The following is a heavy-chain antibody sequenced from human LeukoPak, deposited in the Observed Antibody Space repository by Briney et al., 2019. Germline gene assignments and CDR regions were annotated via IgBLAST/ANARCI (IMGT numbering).Heavy chain of an antibody. CDR3: ARQGIIGYCSSTSCHDQGSWFDP. CDR2: IYYSGST. V-gene: IGHV4-39*07. CDR1: GGSISSSSYY. J-gene: IGHJ5*02. Sequence: SETLSLTCTVSGGSISSSSYYWGWIRQPPGKGLEWIGSIYYSGSTYYNPSLKSRVTISVDTSKNQFSLKLSSVTAADTAVYYCARQGIIGYCSSTSCHDQGSWFDPWGQGTLVTVSS. D-gene: IGHD2-2*01.